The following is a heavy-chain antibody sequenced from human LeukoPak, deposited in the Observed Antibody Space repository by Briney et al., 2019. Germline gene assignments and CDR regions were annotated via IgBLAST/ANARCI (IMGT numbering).Heavy chain of an antibody. Sequence: SETLSLTCTVSGGSISSYYWSWIRQPAGKGLEWIGRIYTSGSTYYNPSLKSRVTISVDTSKNQFSLKLSSVTAADTAVYYCARLWCSSTSCYTADYWGQGTLVTVSS. CDR3: ARLWCSSTSCYTADY. CDR2: IYTSGST. D-gene: IGHD2-2*02. J-gene: IGHJ4*02. CDR1: GGSISSYY. V-gene: IGHV4-4*07.